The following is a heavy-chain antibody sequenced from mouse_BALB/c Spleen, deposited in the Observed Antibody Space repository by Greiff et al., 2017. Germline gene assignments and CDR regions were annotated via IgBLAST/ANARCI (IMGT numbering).Heavy chain of an antibody. J-gene: IGHJ3*01. CDR2: IWGDGST. V-gene: IGHV2-3*01. CDR3: ARSAYYGNSAWFAY. Sequence: QVQLQQSGPGLVAPSQSLSITCTVSGFSLTSYGVSWVRQPPGKGLEWLGVIWGDGSTNYHSALISRLSISKDNSTGQVVLKLNSRQTDDTAAYYCARSAYYGNSAWFAYWGQGTLVTVSA. CDR1: GFSLTSYG. D-gene: IGHD2-10*01.